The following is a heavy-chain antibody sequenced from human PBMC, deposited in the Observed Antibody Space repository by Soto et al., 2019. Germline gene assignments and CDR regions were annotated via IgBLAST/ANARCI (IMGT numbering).Heavy chain of an antibody. CDR3: TRSSDSSVDWFDP. V-gene: IGHV1-3*01. Sequence: GASVKVSCKASGYTFTSYAIHWVRQAPGQRLEWMGWINAGNGNTKYSQKFQGRVTITRDTSASTAYMELSSLRSEDTAVYYCTRSSDSSVDWFDPWGQGTLVTVSS. CDR1: GYTFTSYA. D-gene: IGHD6-19*01. CDR2: INAGNGNT. J-gene: IGHJ5*02.